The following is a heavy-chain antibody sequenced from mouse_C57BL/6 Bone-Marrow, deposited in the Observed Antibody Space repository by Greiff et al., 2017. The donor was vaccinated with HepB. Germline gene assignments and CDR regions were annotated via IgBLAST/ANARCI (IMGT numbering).Heavy chain of an antibody. J-gene: IGHJ2*01. Sequence: QVQLQQPGAELVRPGSSVKLSCKASGYTFTSYWMHWVKQRPIQGLEWIGNIDPSDSETNYNQKFKDKATLTVDKSSSTAYMQISSLTSEDSAVYDCEKRGYDGYYLDYWGQGTTLTVSS. CDR2: IDPSDSET. V-gene: IGHV1-52*01. CDR1: GYTFTSYW. CDR3: EKRGYDGYYLDY. D-gene: IGHD2-3*01.